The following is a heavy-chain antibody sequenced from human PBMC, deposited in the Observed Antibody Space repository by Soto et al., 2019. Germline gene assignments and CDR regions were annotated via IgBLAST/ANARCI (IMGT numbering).Heavy chain of an antibody. J-gene: IGHJ4*02. D-gene: IGHD6-19*01. CDR3: ARDRAVSARASFDY. CDR2: IYHSGRT. V-gene: IGHV4-4*02. Sequence: QVQLQESGPGLAEPSGTLSLTCAVSGGSVSSTNWWSWVRQPPGKGLEWIGEIYHSGRTYYTPSLKSRVTISVDKSKHQFPLRLTSVTDADTVVYFCARDRAVSARASFDYWRQGTLVNVSS. CDR1: GGSVSSTNW.